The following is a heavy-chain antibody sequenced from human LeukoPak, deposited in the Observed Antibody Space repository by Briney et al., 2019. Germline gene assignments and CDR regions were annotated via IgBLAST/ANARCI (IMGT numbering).Heavy chain of an antibody. J-gene: IGHJ4*02. CDR2: IKQDGSEK. Sequence: GGSLRLSCAASGFTFSNYWMSWVRQAPGKGLEWVANIKQDGSEKYYVDSLKGRFTISRDNAKNSLYLQMNSLRAEDTAVYYCAKQRYGGEDYWGQGTPVTVSS. V-gene: IGHV3-7*01. CDR1: GFTFSNYW. D-gene: IGHD3-16*01. CDR3: AKQRYGGEDY.